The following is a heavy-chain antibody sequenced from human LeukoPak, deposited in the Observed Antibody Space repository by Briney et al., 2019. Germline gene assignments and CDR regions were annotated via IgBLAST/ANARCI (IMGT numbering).Heavy chain of an antibody. CDR3: ARHGTAVAGTTHYYYGMDV. J-gene: IGHJ6*02. CDR1: GYSVTSYW. CDR2: IYPGDSDT. D-gene: IGHD6-19*01. V-gene: IGHV5-51*01. Sequence: GESLKISCKGSGYSVTSYWIGWVRQMPGKGLEWMGIIYPGDSDTRYSPSFQGQVTISADKSISTAYLQWSSLKASDTAMYYCARHGTAVAGTTHYYYGMDVWGQGTTVTVSS.